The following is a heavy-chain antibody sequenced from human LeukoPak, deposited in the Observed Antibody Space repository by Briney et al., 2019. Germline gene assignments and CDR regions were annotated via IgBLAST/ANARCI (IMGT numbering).Heavy chain of an antibody. CDR3: ATPPGRLRGHVAWGLFDY. V-gene: IGHV1-24*01. D-gene: IGHD7-27*01. CDR1: GHTLTELS. CDR2: FDPEDGET. Sequence: ASVKVSCKVSGHTLTELSMHWVRQAPGKGPEWMGGFDPEDGETVYAQKFQGRVTMTEDTSTDTAYMGLSSLRSEDTAVYYCATPPGRLRGHVAWGLFDYWGQGTLVIVSS. J-gene: IGHJ4*02.